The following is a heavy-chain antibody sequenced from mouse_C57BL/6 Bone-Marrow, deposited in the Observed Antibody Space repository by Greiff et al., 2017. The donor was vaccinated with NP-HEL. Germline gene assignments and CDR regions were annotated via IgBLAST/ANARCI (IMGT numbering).Heavy chain of an antibody. CDR3: ARGDWDGAY. CDR1: GYTFTSYG. Sequence: LQESGAELARPGASVKLSCKASGYTFTSYGISWVKQRTGQGLEWIGEIYPRSGNTYYNEKFKGKATLTADKSSSTAYMELRSLTSEDSAVYFCARGDWDGAYWGQGTLVTVSA. CDR2: IYPRSGNT. D-gene: IGHD4-1*01. J-gene: IGHJ3*01. V-gene: IGHV1-81*01.